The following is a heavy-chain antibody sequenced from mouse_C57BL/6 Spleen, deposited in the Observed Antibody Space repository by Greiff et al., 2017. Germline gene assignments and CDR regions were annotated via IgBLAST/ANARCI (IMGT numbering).Heavy chain of an antibody. CDR2: IDPEDGDT. J-gene: IGHJ4*01. V-gene: IGHV14-1*01. Sequence: EVQLQQSGAELVRPGASVKLSCTASGFNIKDYYMHWVKQRPEQGLEWIGRIDPEDGDTEYAPKFQGKATMTADTSSNTAYLQLSSLTSEDTAVYYCTAYYYGSSYDYAMDYWGQGTSVTVSS. CDR3: TAYYYGSSYDYAMDY. CDR1: GFNIKDYY. D-gene: IGHD1-1*01.